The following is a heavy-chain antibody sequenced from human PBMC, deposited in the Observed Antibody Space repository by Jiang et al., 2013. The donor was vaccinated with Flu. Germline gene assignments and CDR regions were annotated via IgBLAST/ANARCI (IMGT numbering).Heavy chain of an antibody. D-gene: IGHD6-19*01. V-gene: IGHV4-59*08. CDR3: GGAVAGKAHGAFDI. CDR2: IYYSGST. CDR1: GGSISSYY. Sequence: TVSGGSISSYYWSWIRQPPGKGLEWIGYIYYSGSTNYNPSLKSRVIISVDTSKNQFSLKLSSVTAADTAVYYCGGAVAGKAHGAFDIWGQGTMVTVSS. J-gene: IGHJ3*02.